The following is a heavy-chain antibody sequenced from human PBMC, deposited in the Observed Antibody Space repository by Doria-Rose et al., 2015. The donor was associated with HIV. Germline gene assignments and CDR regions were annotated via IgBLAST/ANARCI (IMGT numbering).Heavy chain of an antibody. Sequence: QESGPVLVKPTETLTLTCAVSGVSLSSPGMGVSWIRQPPGKALEWLANMFSDDERSYKASLKSRLTISRSTSKSQVVLTMTDMDPVDTATYYCARIKSSRWYHKYYFDFWGQGTLVIVSA. CDR3: ARIKSSRWYHKYYFDF. D-gene: IGHD6-13*01. V-gene: IGHV2-26*01. CDR1: GVSLSSPGMG. CDR2: MFSDDER. J-gene: IGHJ4*02.